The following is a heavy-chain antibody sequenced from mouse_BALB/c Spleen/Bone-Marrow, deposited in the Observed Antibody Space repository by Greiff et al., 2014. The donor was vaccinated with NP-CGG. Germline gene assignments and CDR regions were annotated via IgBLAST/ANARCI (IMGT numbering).Heavy chain of an antibody. CDR1: GYTFSSYW. Sequence: VQLQQSGAELMKPGASVKISCKATGYTFSSYWIEWVKQRPGHGLEWIGEILPGRGSTNYNEKFKGKATFTSDTSSNTAYMQLGSLTSDDSAVYYCARWDTTAMDYWGQGTSVTVSS. CDR2: ILPGRGST. J-gene: IGHJ4*01. CDR3: ARWDTTAMDY. D-gene: IGHD1-1*01. V-gene: IGHV1-9*01.